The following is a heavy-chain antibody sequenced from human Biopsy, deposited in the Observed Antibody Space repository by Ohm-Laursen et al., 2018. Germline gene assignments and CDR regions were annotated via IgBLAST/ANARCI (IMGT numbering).Heavy chain of an antibody. Sequence: GTLSLTCTVSGGPIDSYYWSWIRQPPGEALEWIGYNYFTGRTSYNPSLKSRVTMSVNTSKKQFSLRLSSVTAADTAVYYCASAGYNPDWNFDLWGRGTRVTVSS. V-gene: IGHV4-59*12. CDR3: ASAGYNPDWNFDL. CDR1: GGPIDSYY. J-gene: IGHJ2*01. D-gene: IGHD5-24*01. CDR2: NYFTGRT.